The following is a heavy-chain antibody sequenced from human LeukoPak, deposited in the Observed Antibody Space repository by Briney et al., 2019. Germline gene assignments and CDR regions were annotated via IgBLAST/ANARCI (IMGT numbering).Heavy chain of an antibody. CDR1: GASVSNHY. CDR3: ANSDGGYVLAS. Sequence: SETLSLTCSVSGASVSNHYCTWIRQPPGKRLEWIGYAYYSGSTKYNASLKSRGTISVDTSKNQFSLRLNSVTAADTAVYYCANSDGGYVLASWGQGTLVIVSS. V-gene: IGHV4-59*02. J-gene: IGHJ5*02. CDR2: AYYSGST. D-gene: IGHD5-12*01.